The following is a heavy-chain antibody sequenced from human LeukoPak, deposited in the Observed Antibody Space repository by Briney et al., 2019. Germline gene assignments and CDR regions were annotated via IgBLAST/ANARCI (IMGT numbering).Heavy chain of an antibody. D-gene: IGHD4-17*01. CDR3: AKEIWPAVTTPGHTHFDY. CDR1: GFTFSTYA. Sequence: GGSLRLSCAASGFTFSTYAMHWVRQAPGKGLEWVAFIRYDGRNKYYADSVKGRFTISRDNSKNTLCLQMNSLRAEDTAVYYCAKEIWPAVTTPGHTHFDYWGQGTLVTVSS. V-gene: IGHV3-30*02. J-gene: IGHJ4*02. CDR2: IRYDGRNK.